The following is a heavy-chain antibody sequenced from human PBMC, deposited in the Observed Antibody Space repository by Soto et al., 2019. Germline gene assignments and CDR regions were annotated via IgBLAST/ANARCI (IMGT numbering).Heavy chain of an antibody. J-gene: IGHJ5*02. CDR3: ARVPIDTYMIYWSDP. CDR1: GDSVSSGDYY. V-gene: IGHV4-61*08. CDR2: IYFSGRT. Sequence: PSETLSLTCTVSGDSVSSGDYYWTWIRQPPGKGLEWVGHIYFSGRTNYIPSLESRVTISLGTSKNQFSLKLTSVTAADTAVYYCARVPIDTYMIYWSDPWGQGTLVTVSS. D-gene: IGHD3-16*01.